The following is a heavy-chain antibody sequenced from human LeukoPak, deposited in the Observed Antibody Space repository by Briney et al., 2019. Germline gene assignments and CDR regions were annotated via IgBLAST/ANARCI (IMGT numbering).Heavy chain of an antibody. D-gene: IGHD3-3*01. J-gene: IGHJ4*02. CDR3: ARQGDFWSGYPSDY. CDR2: IYYSGST. V-gene: IGHV4-39*01. Sequence: PSETLSLTCTVSGDSISSSTYYWGWIRQPPGKGLEWIGSIYYSGSTYYNPSLKSRVTISVDTSKNQFSLKLRSVSDADTAVYYCARQGDFWSGYPSDYWGQGTLVTVSS. CDR1: GDSISSSTYY.